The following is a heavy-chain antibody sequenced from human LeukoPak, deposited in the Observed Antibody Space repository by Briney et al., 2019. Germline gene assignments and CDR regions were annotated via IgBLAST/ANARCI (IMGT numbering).Heavy chain of an antibody. J-gene: IGHJ3*02. D-gene: IGHD4-17*01. CDR2: INPNSGGT. CDR3: ARVGYGDSPDAFDI. CDR1: GYTFTSYY. Sequence: ASVKVSCKASGYTFTSYYMHWVRQAPGQGLEWMGWINPNSGGTNYAQKFQGRVTMTRDTSISTAYMELSRLRSDDTAVYYCARVGYGDSPDAFDIWGQGTMVTVSS. V-gene: IGHV1-2*02.